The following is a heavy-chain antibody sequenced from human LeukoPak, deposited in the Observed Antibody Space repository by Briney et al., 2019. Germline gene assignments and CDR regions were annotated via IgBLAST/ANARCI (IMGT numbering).Heavy chain of an antibody. Sequence: SETLSLTCTVSGGSISSYYWSWIRQPPGKGLEWIGYIYTSGSTNYNPSLKSRVTISVDTSKNQFSLKLSSVTAADTAVYYCASTQGPYYDFWSGYPRSHYYYYYMDVWGKGTTVTVSS. CDR1: GGSISSYY. V-gene: IGHV4-4*09. CDR2: IYTSGST. D-gene: IGHD3-3*01. CDR3: ASTQGPYYDFWSGYPRSHYYYYYMDV. J-gene: IGHJ6*03.